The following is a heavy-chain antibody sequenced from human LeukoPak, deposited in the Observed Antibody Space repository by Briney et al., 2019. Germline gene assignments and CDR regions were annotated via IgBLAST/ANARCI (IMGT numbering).Heavy chain of an antibody. CDR3: AKDMEVIYLHDAFDI. J-gene: IGHJ3*02. D-gene: IGHD2/OR15-2a*01. V-gene: IGHV3-23*01. CDR2: VGTGSDT. CDR1: GFTFSSYA. Sequence: GGSLRLSCAASGFTFSSYAMSWVRQAPGKGLEWVSVVGTGSDTYYADSVKGRFTISRDNSKNTLYLQMNSLRAEDTAVYYCAKDMEVIYLHDAFDIWGQGTMVTVSS.